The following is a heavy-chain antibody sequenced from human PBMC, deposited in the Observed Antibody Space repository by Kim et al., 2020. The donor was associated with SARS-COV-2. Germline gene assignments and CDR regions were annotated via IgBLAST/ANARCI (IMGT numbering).Heavy chain of an antibody. Sequence: DSVKGRFTISRDNSKNTLYRQMNSLRAEDTAVYYCATMAHVWFGELLFSDYWGQGTLVTVSS. D-gene: IGHD3-10*01. V-gene: IGHV3-23*01. J-gene: IGHJ4*02. CDR3: ATMAHVWFGELLFSDY.